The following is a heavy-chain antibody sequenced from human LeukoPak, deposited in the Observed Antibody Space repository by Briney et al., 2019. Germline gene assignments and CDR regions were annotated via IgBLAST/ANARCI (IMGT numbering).Heavy chain of an antibody. V-gene: IGHV3-23*01. CDR3: AKDGPRWFGESTNWFDP. D-gene: IGHD3-10*01. CDR1: GFTFSSYA. Sequence: PGGSLRLSCAASGFTFSSYAMSWVRQAPGKGLEWVSAISGSGGSTYYAAFVKGRFTISRDNSKNTLYLQMNSLRAEDTAVYYCAKDGPRWFGESTNWFDPWGQGTLVTVSS. CDR2: ISGSGGST. J-gene: IGHJ5*02.